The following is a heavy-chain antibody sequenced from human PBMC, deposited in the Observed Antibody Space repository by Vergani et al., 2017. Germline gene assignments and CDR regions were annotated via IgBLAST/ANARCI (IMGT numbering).Heavy chain of an antibody. CDR3: ARPLGAPAVAGTDWFDP. Sequence: QVQLVQSGAEVKKPGASVKVSCKASGYTFTGYYIHWVRQAPGQGLEWMGLINPNSGGTNYAQKFQGRVTMTRDTSISTAYMEMSRLRSDDTAVYYCARPLGAPAVAGTDWFDPWGQGTQVTVSS. J-gene: IGHJ5*02. CDR1: GYTFTGYY. D-gene: IGHD6-19*01. V-gene: IGHV1-2*06. CDR2: INPNSGGT.